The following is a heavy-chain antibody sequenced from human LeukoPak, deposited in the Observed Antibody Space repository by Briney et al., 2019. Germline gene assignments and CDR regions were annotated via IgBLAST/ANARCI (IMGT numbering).Heavy chain of an antibody. J-gene: IGHJ2*01. CDR1: GFTSSTYT. CDR2: ISSSSIYI. V-gene: IGHV3-21*01. D-gene: IGHD5-24*01. Sequence: GGSLRLTCEDSGFTSSTYTMNWVRQAPGKGLEWVSSISSSSIYIYYADSVKGRFTISRDNAKNSLYLQISSLRAEDTAMYYCAREERDGYNYYWYFDLWGRGTLVTVSS. CDR3: AREERDGYNYYWYFDL.